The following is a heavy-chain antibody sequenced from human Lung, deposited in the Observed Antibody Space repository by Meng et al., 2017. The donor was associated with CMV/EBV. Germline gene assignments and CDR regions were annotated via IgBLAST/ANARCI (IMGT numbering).Heavy chain of an antibody. J-gene: IGHJ6*02. CDR1: GFTFSSYA. CDR3: ARDWNVVVPAATYYYYGMDV. D-gene: IGHD2-2*01. CDR2: ISYDGSNK. Sequence: GGSLRLXCAASGFTFSSYAMHWVRQAPGKGLEWVAVISYDGSNKYYADFVRGRFTISRDNSKNTLYLQMNSLRAEDTAVYYCARDWNVVVPAATYYYYGMDVWGQGXTVTVSS. V-gene: IGHV3-30-3*01.